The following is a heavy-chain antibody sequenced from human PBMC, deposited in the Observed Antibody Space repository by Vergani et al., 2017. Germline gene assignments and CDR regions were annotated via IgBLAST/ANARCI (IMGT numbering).Heavy chain of an antibody. V-gene: IGHV4-34*01. Sequence: QVQLQQWGAGLLKPSETLSLTCAVYGGSFSGYYWSWIRQPPGKGLEWIGEINHSGSTNYNPSLKSRVTISVDTSKNQFSLKLSSVTAADTAVYYCARDLGDYYGSGGIGYWGQGTLVTVSS. CDR2: INHSGST. CDR3: ARDLGDYYGSGGIGY. D-gene: IGHD3-10*01. CDR1: GGSFSGYY. J-gene: IGHJ4*02.